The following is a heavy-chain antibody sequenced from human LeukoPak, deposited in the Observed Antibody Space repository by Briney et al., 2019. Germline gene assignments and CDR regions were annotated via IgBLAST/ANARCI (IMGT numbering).Heavy chain of an antibody. CDR3: ARAQTAQWLVPFDY. CDR1: GGSISSSSYY. Sequence: SETLSLTCTVSGGSISSSSYYWGWIRQPPGKGLEWIGSIYYSGSTYYNPSLKSRVTISVDTSKNQFSLKLSSVTAADTAVYYCARAQTAQWLVPFDYWGQGALVTVSS. V-gene: IGHV4-39*07. D-gene: IGHD6-19*01. J-gene: IGHJ4*02. CDR2: IYYSGST.